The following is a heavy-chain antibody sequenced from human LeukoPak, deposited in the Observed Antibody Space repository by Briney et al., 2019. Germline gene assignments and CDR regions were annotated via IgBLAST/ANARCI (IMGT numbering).Heavy chain of an antibody. CDR1: GYTFTSYG. CDR3: ARTTVDYYDSSGYYSY. J-gene: IGHJ4*02. V-gene: IGHV1-18*01. D-gene: IGHD3-22*01. Sequence: ASVKVSCKASGYTFTSYGISWVRQAPGQGLEGMGWISAYNGNTNYAQKLQGRVTMTTDTSTSTAYMELRSLRSDDTAVYYCARTTVDYYDSSGYYSYWGQGTLVTVSS. CDR2: ISAYNGNT.